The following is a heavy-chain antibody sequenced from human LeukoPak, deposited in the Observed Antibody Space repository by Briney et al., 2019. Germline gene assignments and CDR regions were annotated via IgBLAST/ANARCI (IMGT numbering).Heavy chain of an antibody. J-gene: IGHJ3*02. Sequence: SETLSLTCTVSGGSISSSSYYWGWIRQPPGKGLEWIGSIYYSGSTYYNPSLKSRVTISVDTSKNQFSLKLSSMTAADTAVYYCASGRSVLRYFDWFDAFDIWGQGTMVTVSS. D-gene: IGHD3-9*01. CDR1: GGSISSSSYY. CDR3: ASGRSVLRYFDWFDAFDI. V-gene: IGHV4-39*07. CDR2: IYYSGST.